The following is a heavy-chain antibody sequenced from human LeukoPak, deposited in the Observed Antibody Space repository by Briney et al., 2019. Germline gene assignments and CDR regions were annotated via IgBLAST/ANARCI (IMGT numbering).Heavy chain of an antibody. D-gene: IGHD3-22*01. CDR2: ISYDGSNK. CDR1: GFAFSSYG. CDR3: ARDRVVVVERHYYYGMDV. J-gene: IGHJ6*02. Sequence: PGGSLRLSCAASGFAFSSYGMHWVRQAPGKGLEWVAVISYDGSNKYYADSVKGRFTISRDNSKNTLYLQMNSLRAEDTAVYYCARDRVVVVERHYYYGMDVWGQGTTVTVSS. V-gene: IGHV3-30*03.